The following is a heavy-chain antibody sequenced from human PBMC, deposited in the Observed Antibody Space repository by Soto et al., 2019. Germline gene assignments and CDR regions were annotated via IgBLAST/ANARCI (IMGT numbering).Heavy chain of an antibody. CDR3: ARDLLWSAQKPIDF. D-gene: IGHD2-21*01. V-gene: IGHV1-2*02. J-gene: IGHJ4*02. CDR2: INPNSGAT. Sequence: EASVKVSCKASGYTFSGYNTHWVRQAPGQGLEWMGWINPNSGATNFARKFQGRVSMTRDTSIGTAYMELTNLTSDDTAVYFCARDLLWSAQKPIDFWGQGTPVTVSS. CDR1: GYTFSGYN.